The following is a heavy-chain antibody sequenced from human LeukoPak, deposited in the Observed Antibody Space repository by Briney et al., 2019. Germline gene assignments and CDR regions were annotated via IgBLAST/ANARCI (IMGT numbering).Heavy chain of an antibody. J-gene: IGHJ4*02. Sequence: GGSLRLSCAASGFTFSSYEMNWVRQAPGKGLEWVSAISGSGGSTYYADSVKGRFTISRDNSKNTLYLQMNSLRAEDTAVYYCAKDRNNQYYFDYWGQGTLVTVSS. CDR2: ISGSGGST. CDR3: AKDRNNQYYFDY. CDR1: GFTFSSYE. D-gene: IGHD1/OR15-1a*01. V-gene: IGHV3-23*01.